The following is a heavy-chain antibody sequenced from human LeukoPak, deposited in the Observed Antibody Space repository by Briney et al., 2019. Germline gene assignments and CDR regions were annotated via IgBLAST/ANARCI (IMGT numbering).Heavy chain of an antibody. CDR1: GGSISSGGYS. CDR2: IYHSGST. V-gene: IGHV4-30-2*01. CDR3: ARAEGYCSGGSCYNWFDP. J-gene: IGHJ5*02. Sequence: KPSQTLSLTCAVSGGSISSGGYSWSWLRQPPGKGLEWIGYIYHSGSTYYNPSLKSRVTISVDRSKNQFSLKLSSVTAADTAVYYCARAEGYCSGGSCYNWFDPWGQGTLVTVSS. D-gene: IGHD2-15*01.